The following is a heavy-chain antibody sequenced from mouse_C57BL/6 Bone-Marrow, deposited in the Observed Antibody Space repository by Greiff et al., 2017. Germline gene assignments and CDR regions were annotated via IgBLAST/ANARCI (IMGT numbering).Heavy chain of an antibody. J-gene: IGHJ2*01. Sequence: EVQLQQSGAELVKPGASVKLSCTASGFNIKDYYMHWVKQRTEQGLEWIGRIDPEDGGTKYAPKFQGKAIRTADTSSNTAYLQLSSLTCGDTAVYYCATYCYGSSYVDDFDYWGQGTTLTVSS. D-gene: IGHD1-1*01. CDR2: IDPEDGGT. CDR1: GFNIKDYY. V-gene: IGHV14-2*01. CDR3: ATYCYGSSYVDDFDY.